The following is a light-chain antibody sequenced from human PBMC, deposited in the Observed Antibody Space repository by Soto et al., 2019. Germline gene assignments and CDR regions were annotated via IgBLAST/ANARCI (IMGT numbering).Light chain of an antibody. CDR2: DVS. Sequence: EIVMTQSKASLSVSSGERVTXSCRAGQGVTTNFAWYQQKSGHAPRLLIYDVSTRATGVPARFSRPGSETDFTLTISGLQSEDSAVYFCQQYNNLPFAFGEGTRLE. V-gene: IGKV3-15*01. J-gene: IGKJ5*01. CDR1: QGVTTN. CDR3: QQYNNLPFA.